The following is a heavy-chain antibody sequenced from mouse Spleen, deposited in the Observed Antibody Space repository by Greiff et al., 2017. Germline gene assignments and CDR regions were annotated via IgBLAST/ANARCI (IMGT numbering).Heavy chain of an antibody. CDR2: SRNKANDYTT. Sequence: DVKLVESGGGLVQSGRSLRLSCATSGFTFSDFYMEWVRQAPGKGLEWIAASRNKANDYTTEYSASVKGRFIVSRDTSQSILYLQMNALRAEDTAIYYCARDAWAYDGYHEGVMDYWGQGTSVTVSS. J-gene: IGHJ4*01. V-gene: IGHV7-1*01. D-gene: IGHD2-3*01. CDR3: ARDAWAYDGYHEGVMDY. CDR1: GFTFSDFY.